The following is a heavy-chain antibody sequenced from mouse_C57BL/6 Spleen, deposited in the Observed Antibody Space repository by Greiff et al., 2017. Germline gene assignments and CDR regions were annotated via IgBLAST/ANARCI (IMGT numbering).Heavy chain of an antibody. Sequence: VQLQQSGPELVKPGASVKISCKASGYSFTGYYMNWVKQSPEKSLEWIGEINPSTGGTTYNQKFKAKATLTVDKSSSTAYMQLKSLTSEDSAVYYCARGSSYARDYWGQGTSGTVSS. D-gene: IGHD1-1*01. CDR3: ARGSSYARDY. CDR2: INPSTGGT. J-gene: IGHJ4*01. V-gene: IGHV1-42*01. CDR1: GYSFTGYY.